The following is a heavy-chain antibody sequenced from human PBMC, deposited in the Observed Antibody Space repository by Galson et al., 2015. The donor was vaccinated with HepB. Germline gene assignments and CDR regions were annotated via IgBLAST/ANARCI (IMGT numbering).Heavy chain of an antibody. CDR3: ARPYYYDNSGPAGGAFGF. J-gene: IGHJ3*01. CDR2: ISPNNGNT. V-gene: IGHV1-18*01. D-gene: IGHD3-22*01. CDR1: GYTFTRFG. Sequence: SVKVSCKASGYTFTRFGISWVRQAPGQGLEWMGWISPNNGNTEYAQKFQGRVTMTTDTSTSTAYMELRSLRSDDTAVYYCARPYYYDNSGPAGGAFGFWGQGTMVTVSS.